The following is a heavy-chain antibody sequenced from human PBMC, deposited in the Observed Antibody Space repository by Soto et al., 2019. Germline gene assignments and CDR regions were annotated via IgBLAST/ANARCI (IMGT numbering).Heavy chain of an antibody. Sequence: SETLSLTCAVYGGSFSGYYWSWIRQPPGKGLEWIGEINHSGSTNYNPSLKSRVTISGDTTKNQFSLKLSSVTAADTAVYYCARGLDDYYDSSGSGYFDLWGRGTLVTVSS. CDR1: GGSFSGYY. CDR3: ARGLDDYYDSSGSGYFDL. J-gene: IGHJ2*01. V-gene: IGHV4-34*01. D-gene: IGHD3-22*01. CDR2: INHSGST.